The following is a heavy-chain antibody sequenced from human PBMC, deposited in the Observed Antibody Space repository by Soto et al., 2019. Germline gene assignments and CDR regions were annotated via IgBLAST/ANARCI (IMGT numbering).Heavy chain of an antibody. J-gene: IGHJ6*02. Sequence: QVQLVQSGAEVKKPGASVKVSCKASGYTFTSYGISWVRQAPGQGLEWMGWISAYNGNTNYAQKLQGRVTMTTDTSTSTAYMELRSLRSVDTAVYYCARVAMVRGVIIFSYGMDVWGQGTTVTVSS. CDR2: ISAYNGNT. D-gene: IGHD3-10*01. CDR1: GYTFTSYG. CDR3: ARVAMVRGVIIFSYGMDV. V-gene: IGHV1-18*01.